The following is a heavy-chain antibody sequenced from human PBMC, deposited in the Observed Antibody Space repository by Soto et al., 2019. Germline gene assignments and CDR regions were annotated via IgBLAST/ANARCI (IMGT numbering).Heavy chain of an antibody. CDR3: ARGHEYQPLVGPVDY. Sequence: QVQLQESGPGLVKPSQTLSHTCTVSGGSISSGGYYWSWIRQHPGKGLEWIGYIYYSGSTYYNPSLKSRVTISVDTSKNQFSLKLSSVTAADTAVYYCARGHEYQPLVGPVDYWGQGTLVTVSS. J-gene: IGHJ4*02. V-gene: IGHV4-31*03. D-gene: IGHD2-2*01. CDR2: IYYSGST. CDR1: GGSISSGGYY.